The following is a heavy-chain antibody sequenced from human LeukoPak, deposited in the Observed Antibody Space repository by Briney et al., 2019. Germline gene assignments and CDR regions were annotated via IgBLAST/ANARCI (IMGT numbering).Heavy chain of an antibody. CDR3: ARGRFFYYGYGPNWFDP. Sequence: PGGSLRLSCAASGFTFSSYWMSWVRQAPGKGLEWVANIKQDGSEKYYVDSVKGRFTISRDNAKNSLYLQMNSLRAEDTAVYYCARGRFFYYGYGPNWFDPWGQGTLVTVSS. D-gene: IGHD5-18*01. CDR2: IKQDGSEK. V-gene: IGHV3-7*01. J-gene: IGHJ5*02. CDR1: GFTFSSYW.